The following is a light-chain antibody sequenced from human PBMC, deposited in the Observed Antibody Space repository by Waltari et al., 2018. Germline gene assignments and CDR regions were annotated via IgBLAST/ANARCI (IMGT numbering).Light chain of an antibody. CDR2: DAS. CDR3: QQRSNWPPVVT. Sequence: EIVLTQSPATLSLSPGERATLSCRASQSVSSSLAWYQHKPGQSPRLLIYDASNRATGIPARFSGSVSGTDFTLTISSLEPEDFAVYYCQQRSNWPPVVTFGQGTRLEIK. CDR1: QSVSSS. V-gene: IGKV3-11*01. J-gene: IGKJ5*01.